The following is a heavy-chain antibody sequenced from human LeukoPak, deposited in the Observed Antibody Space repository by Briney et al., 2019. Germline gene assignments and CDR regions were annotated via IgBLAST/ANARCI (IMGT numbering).Heavy chain of an antibody. CDR2: IYYSGST. J-gene: IGHJ6*02. V-gene: IGHV4-59*08. CDR3: ARHEELYYGDYGNLYYYYGMDV. Sequence: SETLSLTCTVSGGSISSYYWSWIRQPPGKGLEWLGYIYYSGSTNYNPSLKSRVTISVDTSKNQFSLKLSSVTAADTAVYYCARHEELYYGDYGNLYYYYGMDVWGQGTTVTVSS. CDR1: GGSISSYY. D-gene: IGHD4-17*01.